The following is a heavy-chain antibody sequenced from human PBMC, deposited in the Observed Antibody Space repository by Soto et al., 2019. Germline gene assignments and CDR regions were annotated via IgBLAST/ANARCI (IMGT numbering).Heavy chain of an antibody. Sequence: QVQLVESGGGVVQPGRSLRLSCAASGCTFSSYGMHWVRQAPGKGLEWLAVIWYDGSNKYYADSVKGRFTISRDNSKNTLYLQMNSLRAEDTAVYYCARERDTGAFDYWGQGTLVTVSS. V-gene: IGHV3-33*01. CDR3: ARERDTGAFDY. D-gene: IGHD5-18*01. CDR1: GCTFSSYG. CDR2: IWYDGSNK. J-gene: IGHJ4*02.